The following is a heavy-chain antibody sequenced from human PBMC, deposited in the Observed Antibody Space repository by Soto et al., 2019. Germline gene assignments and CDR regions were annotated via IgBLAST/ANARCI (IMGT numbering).Heavy chain of an antibody. CDR3: AREGTYCSGGSCYPHFDY. D-gene: IGHD2-15*01. J-gene: IGHJ4*02. V-gene: IGHV3-33*01. CDR2: IWYDGSNK. Sequence: QVQLVESGGGVVQPGRSLRLSCAASGFTFSSYGMHWVRQAPGKGLEWVAVIWYDGSNKYYADSVKGRFTSSRDNSKNTLYLQMNSLRAEDTAVYYCAREGTYCSGGSCYPHFDYWGQGTLVTVSS. CDR1: GFTFSSYG.